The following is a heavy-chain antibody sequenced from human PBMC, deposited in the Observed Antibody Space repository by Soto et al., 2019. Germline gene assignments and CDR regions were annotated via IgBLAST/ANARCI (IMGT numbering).Heavy chain of an antibody. CDR1: GGTFSSYA. J-gene: IGHJ6*02. V-gene: IGHV1-69*13. Sequence: ASVKVSCKASGGTFSSYAISWVRQAPGQGLEWMGGIIPIFGTANYAQKFQGRVTITADESTSTAYMELSSLRSEDTAVYYCARVYLGGDSSWHWVTDVWGQGTTVTSP. D-gene: IGHD6-13*01. CDR3: ARVYLGGDSSWHWVTDV. CDR2: IIPIFGTA.